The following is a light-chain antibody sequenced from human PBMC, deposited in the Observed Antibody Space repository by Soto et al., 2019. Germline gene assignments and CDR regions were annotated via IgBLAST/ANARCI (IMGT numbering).Light chain of an antibody. CDR1: QGISTY. Sequence: DIQMTQSPSSLSSSVGDRVTIACRASQGISTYLAWYQQKPGKVPKLLIYAASTLLSGVPSRFSGSGSGTDFTLTISSLQPEDVATYYCQKYDTAPLTFGQGSMVDIK. CDR3: QKYDTAPLT. J-gene: IGKJ1*01. V-gene: IGKV1-27*01. CDR2: AAS.